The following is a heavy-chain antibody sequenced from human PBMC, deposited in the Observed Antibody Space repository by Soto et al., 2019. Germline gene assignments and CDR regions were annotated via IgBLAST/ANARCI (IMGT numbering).Heavy chain of an antibody. V-gene: IGHV5-51*01. CDR2: IYPGDSDT. J-gene: IGHJ4*02. D-gene: IGHD3-22*01. CDR3: ARSMADSSGYFLPDY. Sequence: GKGLEWMGIIYPGDSDTRYSPSFQGQVTISADKSISTAYLQWSSLKASDTAMYYCARSMADSSGYFLPDYWGQGTLVTVSS.